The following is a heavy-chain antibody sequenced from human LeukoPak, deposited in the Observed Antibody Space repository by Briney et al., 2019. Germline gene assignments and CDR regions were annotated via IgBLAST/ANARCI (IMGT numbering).Heavy chain of an antibody. J-gene: IGHJ4*02. CDR3: ARHNCAGACSADH. CDR1: GYNFPNYW. Sequence: PGGSLKISCQGSGYNFPNYWIAWVRQIPGKGLEWMGIFYPGDSDTRYSPSFQGQVTMSADKALSTAYVQSSRLKAWDTAMYYRARHNCAGACSADHWGQGTLVTVSS. V-gene: IGHV5-51*01. CDR2: FYPGDSDT. D-gene: IGHD2-21*02.